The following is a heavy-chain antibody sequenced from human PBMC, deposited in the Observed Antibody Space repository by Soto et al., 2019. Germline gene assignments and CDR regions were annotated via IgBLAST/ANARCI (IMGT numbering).Heavy chain of an antibody. Sequence: VASVKVSCKTSGDTFSTYAINWVRQAPGQGLEWMGGIIPMFGTANYAQKFQGRVTITADDSTSTAYMELISLRSEDTAVYYCARESRYCSGDSCYPRWFDSWGQGTLVTVSS. D-gene: IGHD2-15*01. J-gene: IGHJ5*01. V-gene: IGHV1-69*13. CDR1: GDTFSTYA. CDR3: ARESRYCSGDSCYPRWFDS. CDR2: IIPMFGTA.